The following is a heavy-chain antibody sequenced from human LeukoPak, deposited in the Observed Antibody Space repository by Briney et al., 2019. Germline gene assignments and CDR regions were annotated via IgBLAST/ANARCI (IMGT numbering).Heavy chain of an antibody. CDR2: ISHYGSNY. Sequence: QSGRSLRLSCATSGFTFRSVGMHWVRQAPGKGLEWVAVISHYGSNYYYGDSVKGRFTISRDNSKNTLYLQMTNRRPEDTALYYYAKHTYGDYGSVDYWGQGTLVTVSS. D-gene: IGHD4-17*01. V-gene: IGHV3-30*18. J-gene: IGHJ4*02. CDR3: AKHTYGDYGSVDY. CDR1: GFTFRSVG.